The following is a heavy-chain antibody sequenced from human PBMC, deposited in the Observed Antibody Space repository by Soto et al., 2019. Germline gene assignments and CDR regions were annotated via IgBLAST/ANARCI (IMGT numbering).Heavy chain of an antibody. Sequence: EVQLLESGGGLVQPGGSLRLSCAASGFTFSSYAMSWVRQAPGKGLEWVSAISGSGGSTYYADSVKGRFTIFRDNSKNTLYLQINSLRAEDTAVYYCAKDTVNYGSGTVDYWGQGTLVTVSS. CDR1: GFTFSSYA. D-gene: IGHD3-10*01. CDR2: ISGSGGST. J-gene: IGHJ4*02. V-gene: IGHV3-23*01. CDR3: AKDTVNYGSGTVDY.